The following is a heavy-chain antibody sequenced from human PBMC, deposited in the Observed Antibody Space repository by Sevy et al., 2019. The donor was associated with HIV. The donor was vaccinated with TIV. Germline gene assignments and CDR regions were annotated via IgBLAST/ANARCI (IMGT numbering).Heavy chain of an antibody. V-gene: IGHV4-30-4*01. Sequence: SETLSLTCTVSGGSISSGDYYWSWIRQPPGKGLEWIGYIYYSGRTYYNPSLKSRVTIPVDTSNNQFSLKLSPVTAADTAVYYCARNGRLVGWGFDPWGQGTLVTVSS. CDR1: GGSISSGDYY. CDR2: IYYSGRT. CDR3: ARNGRLVGWGFDP. D-gene: IGHD2-15*01. J-gene: IGHJ5*02.